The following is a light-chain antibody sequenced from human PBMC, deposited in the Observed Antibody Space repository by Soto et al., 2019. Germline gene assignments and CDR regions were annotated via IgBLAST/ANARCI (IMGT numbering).Light chain of an antibody. V-gene: IGKV3-20*01. J-gene: IGKJ1*01. CDR2: GAS. CDR3: QQYGSSPLT. CDR1: QSVSSSY. Sequence: EIVLTQSPGTLSLSPGARATLPCRASQSVSSSYLAWYQQKPGQAPRLLIYGASSRATGIPDRFSGSGSGTDFTLTISRLEPEEFAVYYCQQYGSSPLTFGQGTKVEIK.